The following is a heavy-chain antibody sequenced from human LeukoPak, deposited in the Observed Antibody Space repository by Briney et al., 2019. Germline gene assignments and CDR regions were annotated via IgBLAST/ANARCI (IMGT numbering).Heavy chain of an antibody. CDR2: ISDTGDKT. CDR3: AKMTDSTPYSSGTFDS. D-gene: IGHD3-10*01. CDR1: GFTLRSYA. Sequence: GGSLRLSCSASGFTLRSYAMGWVRQAPGKGLEWVSAISDTGDKTYYADSVKGRFTISRDNSRNTLYLQMSRLRAEDTALFYCAKMTDSTPYSSGTFDSWGQGTLVTASS. J-gene: IGHJ4*02. V-gene: IGHV3-23*01.